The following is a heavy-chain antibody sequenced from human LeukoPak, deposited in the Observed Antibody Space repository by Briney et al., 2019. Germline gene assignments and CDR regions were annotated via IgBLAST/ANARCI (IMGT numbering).Heavy chain of an antibody. Sequence: GGSLRPSCAASGFTFSSYAMSWVRQAPGKGLEWVANIKYDGSEKYYVDSVKGRFTISRDDAKNSLYLQMNSLRAEDTAVYYCARDGSGEWPIGYWGQGTLVTVSS. CDR3: ARDGSGEWPIGY. D-gene: IGHD3-16*01. CDR2: IKYDGSEK. V-gene: IGHV3-7*01. CDR1: GFTFSSYA. J-gene: IGHJ4*02.